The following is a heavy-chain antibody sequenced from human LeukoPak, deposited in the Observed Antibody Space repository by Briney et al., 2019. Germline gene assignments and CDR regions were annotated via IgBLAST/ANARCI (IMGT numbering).Heavy chain of an antibody. V-gene: IGHV4-31*03. CDR1: GGSLTIGYYY. Sequence: SETLSLTCTVSGGSLTIGYYYWTWIRQHPGTGLEWIGYIHPSGITDYNPSLQSRVTMSLDTSQNQFSLRLTSLTAADTAIYYCARGQDAFKTGYWGQGTLVTVSS. CDR2: IHPSGIT. D-gene: IGHD5-24*01. CDR3: ARGQDAFKTGY. J-gene: IGHJ4*02.